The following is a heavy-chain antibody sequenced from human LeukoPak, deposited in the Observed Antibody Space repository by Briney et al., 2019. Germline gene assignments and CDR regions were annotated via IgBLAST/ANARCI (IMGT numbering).Heavy chain of an antibody. D-gene: IGHD3-3*01. CDR1: VYTFTSYD. V-gene: IGHV1-8*03. J-gene: IGHJ4*02. Sequence: ASVTVSFKSSVYTFTSYDINWVRQATGQGLEWMGWMNPNSGNTGYAQKFQGRVTITRNTSISTAYMELSSLRSEDTAVYYCARAYDFWSGYSALYYFDYWGQGTLVTVSS. CDR3: ARAYDFWSGYSALYYFDY. CDR2: MNPNSGNT.